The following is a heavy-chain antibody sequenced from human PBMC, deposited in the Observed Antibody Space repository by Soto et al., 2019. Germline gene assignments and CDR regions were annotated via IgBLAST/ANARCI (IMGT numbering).Heavy chain of an antibody. V-gene: IGHV3-30-3*01. CDR3: ARGGGADRMDV. CDR1: GFNFITYA. CDR2: ISNDGDNT. J-gene: IGHJ6*02. D-gene: IGHD3-16*01. Sequence: QGQLVESGGGVVQPGRSLRLSCAASGFNFITYAMHWVRQAPGKGLEWLAIISNDGDNTYYADSVKGRFTISRSSSQNTVYLQMNSLRPDDTAVYYCARGGGADRMDVWGQGTTVTV.